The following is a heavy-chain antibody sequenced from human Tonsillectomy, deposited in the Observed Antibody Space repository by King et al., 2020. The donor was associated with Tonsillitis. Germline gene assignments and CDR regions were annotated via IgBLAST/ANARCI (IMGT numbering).Heavy chain of an antibody. D-gene: IGHD2-15*01. J-gene: IGHJ4*02. CDR1: GFTFSIYW. CDR2: IKQDGSEK. Sequence: VQLVESGGGLVQPGGSLRLSCAASGFTFSIYWMTWVRQAPGKGLEWVANIKQDGSEKYYVDSVKGRITITRDNAKNSLYLQMNSLGTEDTAVYYCARGARCFRAWYSLMFCYYWRQGPRVTVPS. CDR3: ARGARCFRAWYSLMFCYY. V-gene: IGHV3-7*01.